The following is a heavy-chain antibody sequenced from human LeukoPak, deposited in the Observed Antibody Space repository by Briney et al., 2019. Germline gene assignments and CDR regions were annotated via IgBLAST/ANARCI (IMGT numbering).Heavy chain of an antibody. CDR1: GLTFRSYA. V-gene: IGHV3-23*01. D-gene: IGHD5-24*01. Sequence: EGSLRLSCAASGLTFRSYAMTWVRQAPGKGLEWVSTISGSGDTTYFADSVKGRFTISRDNSKNRLYLQMNSLRDEDTAVYYCAKDRGYNYPFRYFDYWGQGTLITVSS. J-gene: IGHJ4*02. CDR3: AKDRGYNYPFRYFDY. CDR2: ISGSGDTT.